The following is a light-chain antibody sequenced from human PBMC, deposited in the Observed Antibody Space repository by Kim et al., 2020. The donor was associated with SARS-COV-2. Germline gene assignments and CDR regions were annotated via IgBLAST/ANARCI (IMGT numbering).Light chain of an antibody. CDR3: NSRESSANHWM. V-gene: IGLV3-19*01. CDR1: SLRSYY. J-gene: IGLJ3*02. CDR2: GKN. Sequence: SSELTQDPAVSVALGQTVRITCQGDSLRSYYASWYQQKPGQAPVLVFYGKNNRPSGIPERFSGSYSGNTASLTITAAQAEDEADYYCNSRESSANHWMFGGGTQLTVL.